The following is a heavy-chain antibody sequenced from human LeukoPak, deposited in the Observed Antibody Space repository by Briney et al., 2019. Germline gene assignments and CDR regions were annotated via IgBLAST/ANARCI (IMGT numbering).Heavy chain of an antibody. CDR2: IGSSGSYI. V-gene: IGHV3-21*01. D-gene: IGHD3-16*02. CDR3: ARDGDVWRSYRTYFFDY. Sequence: GGSLRLSCAASGFTFSTYSMNWVRQAPGKGLEWVSSIGSSGSYIYYADSLKGRFTISRDNAKNSLYVQMNSLRDEDTAVYYCARDGDVWRSYRTYFFDYWGQGTLVTVSS. CDR1: GFTFSTYS. J-gene: IGHJ4*02.